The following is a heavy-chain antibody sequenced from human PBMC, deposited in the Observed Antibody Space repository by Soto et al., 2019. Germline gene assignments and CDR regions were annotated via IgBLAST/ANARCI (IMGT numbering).Heavy chain of an antibody. J-gene: IGHJ5*02. D-gene: IGHD1-26*01. CDR3: ASIVRAVGATSHWFDP. CDR1: GGSISSGGYY. CDR2: IYYSGST. V-gene: IGHV4-31*03. Sequence: SETLSLTCTVSGGSISSGGYYWSWIRQHPGKGLEWIGYIYYSGSTYYNPSLKSRVTISVDTSKNQFSLKLSSVTAADTAVYYCASIVRAVGATSHWFDPWGQGTLVTVSS.